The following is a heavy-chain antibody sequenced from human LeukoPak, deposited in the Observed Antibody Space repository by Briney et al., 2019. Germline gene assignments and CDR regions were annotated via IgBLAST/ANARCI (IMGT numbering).Heavy chain of an antibody. Sequence: ASVKVSCKASGYTFTGYYMHWVRQAPGQGLEWMGWINPNSGGTNYAQKFRGRVTMTRDTSISTAYMELSRLRSDDTAVYYCARASYGDYYALGYRGQGTLVTVSS. CDR3: ARASYGDYYALGY. CDR2: INPNSGGT. V-gene: IGHV1-2*02. CDR1: GYTFTGYY. D-gene: IGHD4-17*01. J-gene: IGHJ4*02.